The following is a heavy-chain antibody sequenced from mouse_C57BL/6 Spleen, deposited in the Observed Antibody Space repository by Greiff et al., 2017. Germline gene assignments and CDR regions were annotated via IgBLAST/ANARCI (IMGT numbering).Heavy chain of an antibody. CDR2: INPNNGGT. J-gene: IGHJ1*03. CDR3: GRRDNWYFDV. CDR1: GYTFTDYN. D-gene: IGHD3-3*01. Sequence: EVQLQQPGPELVKPGASVKIPCKASGYTFTDYNMDWVKQSHGKSLEWIGDINPNNGGTIYNQKFKGKATLTVDKSSSTAYMELRSLTSEDTAVYYCGRRDNWYFDVWGTGTTVTVSS. V-gene: IGHV1-18*01.